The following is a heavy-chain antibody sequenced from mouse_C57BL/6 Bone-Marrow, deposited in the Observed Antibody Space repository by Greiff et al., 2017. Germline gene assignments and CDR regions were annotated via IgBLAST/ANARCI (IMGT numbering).Heavy chain of an antibody. V-gene: IGHV1-9*01. Sequence: QVQLQQSAAELMQPGASVTLSCKPTGYTFTGYWLALVKQRPGHGLEWIGEILPGSGSTNYNEKFKGKATFTADTSSTTAYMQRSSLTTEDSAIYYCSRWGYAMDYWGQGTSFTVSS. CDR2: ILPGSGST. CDR3: SRWGYAMDY. J-gene: IGHJ4*01. CDR1: GYTFTGYW.